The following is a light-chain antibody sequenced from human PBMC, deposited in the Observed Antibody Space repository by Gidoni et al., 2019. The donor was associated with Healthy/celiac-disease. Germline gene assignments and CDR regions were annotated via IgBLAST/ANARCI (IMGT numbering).Light chain of an antibody. CDR1: QSVSSY. CDR3: QQRSNWPLT. J-gene: IGKJ4*01. CDR2: DAS. Sequence: EIVLTQSPATLSFSPGERATLSCRASQSVSSYLAWYQQKPGQAPRLLIYDASNRATGIPARFSGSGSGTDFTLTISSLEPEDFAVYYCQQRSNWPLTFXXXTKXEIK. V-gene: IGKV3-11*01.